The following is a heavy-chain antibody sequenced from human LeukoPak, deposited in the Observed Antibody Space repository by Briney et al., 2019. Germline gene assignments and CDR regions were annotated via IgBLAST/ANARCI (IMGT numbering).Heavy chain of an antibody. Sequence: GGSLRLSCAASGFTFSSYWMSWVRQAPGKGLEWVANIKQDGSEKYYVDSVKGRFTISRDNAKNSLYLQMNSLRAEDTAVYYCARGGDSSGSDFDYWGQGTLVTVSS. D-gene: IGHD3-22*01. J-gene: IGHJ4*02. V-gene: IGHV3-7*01. CDR2: IKQDGSEK. CDR3: ARGGDSSGSDFDY. CDR1: GFTFSSYW.